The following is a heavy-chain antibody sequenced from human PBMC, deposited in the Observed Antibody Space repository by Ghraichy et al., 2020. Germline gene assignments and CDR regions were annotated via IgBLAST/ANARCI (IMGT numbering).Heavy chain of an antibody. D-gene: IGHD3-9*01. Sequence: GGSLRLSCAASGFTFSSYSMNWVRQAPGKGLEWVSYISSSSSTIYYADSVKGRFTISRDNAKNSLYLQMNSLRDEDTAVYYCARVNYDILYYYGMDVWGQGTTVTVSS. J-gene: IGHJ6*02. CDR3: ARVNYDILYYYGMDV. CDR2: ISSSSSTI. V-gene: IGHV3-48*02. CDR1: GFTFSSYS.